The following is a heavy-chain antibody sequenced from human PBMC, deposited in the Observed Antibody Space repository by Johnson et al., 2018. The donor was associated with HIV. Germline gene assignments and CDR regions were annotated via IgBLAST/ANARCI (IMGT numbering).Heavy chain of an antibody. Sequence: VQLVESGGGLVQPGGSLRLSCAASGFTFSSYWMSWVRQAPGKGLEWVANIKQDGSEKYYVDSVKGRFTISRDNSKNTLYLQMNSLRAEDTAVYYCARPLGPPLWHDAFDIWGQGTMVTVSS. D-gene: IGHD3-16*01. CDR1: GFTFSSYW. J-gene: IGHJ3*02. V-gene: IGHV3-7*02. CDR3: ARPLGPPLWHDAFDI. CDR2: IKQDGSEK.